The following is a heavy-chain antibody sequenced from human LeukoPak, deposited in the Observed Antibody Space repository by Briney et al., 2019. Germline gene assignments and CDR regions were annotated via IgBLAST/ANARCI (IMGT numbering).Heavy chain of an antibody. V-gene: IGHV3-49*03. Sequence: PGRSLRLSCTASGFTFGDYAMCWFRQAPGKGLEWVCFIRSKAYGGTTEYAASVKGRFTISRDDSKSIAYLQMNSLKSEDAAVYYCTRRYGRYFDWLYYFDYWGQGTLVTVSS. CDR2: IRSKAYGGTT. CDR1: GFTFGDYA. J-gene: IGHJ4*02. D-gene: IGHD3-9*01. CDR3: TRRYGRYFDWLYYFDY.